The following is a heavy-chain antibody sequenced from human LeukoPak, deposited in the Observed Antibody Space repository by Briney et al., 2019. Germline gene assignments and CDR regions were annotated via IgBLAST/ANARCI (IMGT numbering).Heavy chain of an antibody. Sequence: SGTLSLTCAVYGGSFSGYYWSWIRQPPGKGLEWIGEINHSGSTNYNPSLKSRVTISVDTSKNQFSLKLSSVTAADTAVYYCARYLSGDYDFLATRDAFDIWGQGTMVTVSS. CDR1: GGSFSGYY. CDR2: INHSGST. D-gene: IGHD4-17*01. CDR3: ARYLSGDYDFLATRDAFDI. V-gene: IGHV4-34*01. J-gene: IGHJ3*02.